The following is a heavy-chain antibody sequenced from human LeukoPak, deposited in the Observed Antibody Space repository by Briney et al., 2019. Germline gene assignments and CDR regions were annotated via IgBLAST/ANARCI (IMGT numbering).Heavy chain of an antibody. CDR1: GVSISSSNYY. CDR3: ASVDRVWFGVGEY. Sequence: PSETLSLTCTVSGVSISSSNYYWGWIRQPPGKGLDWIGSIYSSGTTYYNPSLRSRVTISIDTSKNQFSLRLTSVTAADTAVYYCASVDRVWFGVGEYWGQGTPVTVSS. D-gene: IGHD3-10*01. J-gene: IGHJ4*02. CDR2: IYSSGTT. V-gene: IGHV4-39*01.